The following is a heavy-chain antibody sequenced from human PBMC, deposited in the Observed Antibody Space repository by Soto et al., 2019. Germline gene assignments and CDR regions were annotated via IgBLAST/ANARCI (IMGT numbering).Heavy chain of an antibody. CDR1: GFTFSSYG. J-gene: IGHJ6*02. V-gene: IGHV3-33*01. CDR3: GRGIGELPGYHCYRMGV. Sequence: QVQLVESGGGVVQPGRSLRLSCAASGFTFSSYGMHWVRQAPGKGLEWVAVIWYDGSNKYYADSVKGRFTISRDNSKNTLYLPMDRLRAEDTAVYYCGRGIGELPGYHCYRMGVWGQGTTVTVSS. CDR2: IWYDGSNK. D-gene: IGHD1-26*01.